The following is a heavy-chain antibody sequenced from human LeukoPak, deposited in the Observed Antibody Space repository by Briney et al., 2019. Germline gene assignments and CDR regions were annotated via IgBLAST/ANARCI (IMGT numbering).Heavy chain of an antibody. V-gene: IGHV4-59*01. CDR2: ISYSGDT. D-gene: IGHD2-2*01. J-gene: IGHJ3*02. CDR1: GGSITNYY. CDR3: AKDQLLGYCSSTSCPGAFDI. Sequence: SETLSLTCSVSGGSITNYYWSWIRQPPGKGLEWIGYISYSGDTNYTPSLKSRVTISLGTSKNHFSLKLSSVTAADTAIYYCAKDQLLGYCSSTSCPGAFDIWGQGTMVTVSS.